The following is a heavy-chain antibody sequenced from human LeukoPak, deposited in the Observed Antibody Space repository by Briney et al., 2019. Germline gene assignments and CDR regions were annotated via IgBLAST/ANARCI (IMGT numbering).Heavy chain of an antibody. D-gene: IGHD6-13*01. CDR3: GRDLVSRQEVDQP. J-gene: IGHJ5*02. CDR2: VNPNTGGT. CDR1: GYTFTAYY. V-gene: IGHV1-2*02. Sequence: SVKVSCKASGYTFTAYYIHWIRQAPGQSLEWMGWVNPNTGGTYYAQKFQDRVTMTRDASITTAYMELSGLTSDDTAVYYCGRDLVSRQEVDQPWGQGTLVTVSS.